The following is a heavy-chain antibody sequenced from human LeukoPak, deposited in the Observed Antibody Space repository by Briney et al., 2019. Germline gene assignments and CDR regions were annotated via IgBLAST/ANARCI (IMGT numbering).Heavy chain of an antibody. CDR2: IKQDGSDK. Sequence: PGGSLRLSCTASGFSFSSYWMSWVRQAPGKGLEWVANIKQDGSDKYYVDSVKGRFTISRGNAKNSLYLQMNSLRAEDSALYYCARASAVAGTRDYWGQGTLVTVSS. CDR1: GFSFSSYW. CDR3: ARASAVAGTRDY. D-gene: IGHD6-19*01. J-gene: IGHJ4*02. V-gene: IGHV3-7*01.